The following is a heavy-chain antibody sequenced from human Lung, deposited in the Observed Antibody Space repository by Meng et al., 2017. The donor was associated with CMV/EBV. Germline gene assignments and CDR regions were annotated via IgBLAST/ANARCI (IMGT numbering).Heavy chain of an antibody. J-gene: IGHJ4*02. CDR2: IYHSGIT. D-gene: IGHD3-10*01. CDR1: GGSISSRNW. V-gene: IGHV4-4*02. Sequence: VSGGSISSRNWWSWVRQTPGKGLEWIGEIYHSGITNYSPSLKSRVTISIDKSKNQFSLKLTSVTAADTAVYYCARGLYYGSGSYYSYWGQGTLVTVS. CDR3: ARGLYYGSGSYYSY.